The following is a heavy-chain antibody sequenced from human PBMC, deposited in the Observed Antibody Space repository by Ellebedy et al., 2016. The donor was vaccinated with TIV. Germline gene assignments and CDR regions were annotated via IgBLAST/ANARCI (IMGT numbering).Heavy chain of an antibody. CDR2: ISAYNGNT. D-gene: IGHD2-2*01. Sequence: ASVKVSXXASGYTFTSYGISWVRQAPGQGLEWMGWISAYNGNTNYAQKLQGRVTMTTDTSTSTAYMELRSLRSDDTAVYYCARVGTDCSSTSCLIDYWGQGTLVTVSS. CDR1: GYTFTSYG. V-gene: IGHV1-18*01. CDR3: ARVGTDCSSTSCLIDY. J-gene: IGHJ4*02.